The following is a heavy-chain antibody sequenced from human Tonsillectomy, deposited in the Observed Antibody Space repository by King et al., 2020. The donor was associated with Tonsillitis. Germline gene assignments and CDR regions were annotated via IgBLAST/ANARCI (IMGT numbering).Heavy chain of an antibody. V-gene: IGHV1-69*01. D-gene: IGHD2-15*01. CDR1: GGTFSSYA. J-gene: IGHJ6*02. CDR2: IIPIYGPS. Sequence: VQLVESGAEVKKPGSSVKVSCKASGGTFSSYAINWVRQAPGQGLEWMGGIIPIYGPSKYAQNFQGRVRITADESTSTAYMEVSSLRSDDTAVYYCASVMTVVNEYYYYNGMAVWGQGTTVTVSS. CDR3: ASVMTVVNEYYYYNGMAV.